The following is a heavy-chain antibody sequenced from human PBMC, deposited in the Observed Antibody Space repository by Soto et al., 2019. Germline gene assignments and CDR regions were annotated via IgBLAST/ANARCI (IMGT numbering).Heavy chain of an antibody. V-gene: IGHV5-51*01. D-gene: IGHD5-18*01. CDR1: GYTFTSRW. CDR2: IFPRDSDT. CDR3: GRLDEMVTVIDY. J-gene: IGHJ4*02. Sequence: GESLKISCQGSGYTFTSRWIAWVRQMPGKGLEWVGIIFPRDSDTRYNPSFQGQVIISADESISTAYLQWNSLKASDTAMYYCGRLDEMVTVIDYWGQGALVTVSS.